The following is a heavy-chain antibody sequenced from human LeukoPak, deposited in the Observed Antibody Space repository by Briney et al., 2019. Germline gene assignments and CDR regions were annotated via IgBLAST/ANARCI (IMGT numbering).Heavy chain of an antibody. J-gene: IGHJ4*02. Sequence: GESLQISCMGSGYSFTSYWIGWVRQMPGKGLEWMGIIYPGDSDTRYSPSFQGQVTISADKSISTAYLQWSSLKASDTAMYYCARHSSAWLFSLQSNGPPDYWGQGTLVTVSS. CDR1: GYSFTSYW. D-gene: IGHD3-22*01. CDR3: ARHSSAWLFSLQSNGPPDY. CDR2: IYPGDSDT. V-gene: IGHV5-51*01.